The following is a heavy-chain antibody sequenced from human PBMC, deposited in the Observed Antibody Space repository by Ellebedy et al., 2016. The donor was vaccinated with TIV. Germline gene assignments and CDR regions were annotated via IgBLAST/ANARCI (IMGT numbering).Heavy chain of an antibody. D-gene: IGHD3-22*01. J-gene: IGHJ4*02. CDR2: IYSGGAA. CDR1: GFTVITDY. V-gene: IGHV3-66*01. CDR3: AKGRGGGSDTSAPRYYFDY. Sequence: GESLKISCAASGFTVITDYMSWVRQAPGKGLEWVSTIYSGGAAYHGDSVKGRFTVSRDSSKNTVYPQMNSLRAEDTAVYYCAKGRGGGSDTSAPRYYFDYWGLGTLVTVSS.